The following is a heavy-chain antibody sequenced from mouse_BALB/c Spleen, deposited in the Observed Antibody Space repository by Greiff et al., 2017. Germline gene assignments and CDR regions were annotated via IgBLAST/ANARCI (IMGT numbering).Heavy chain of an antibody. Sequence: VQLKQSGGGLVQPGGSRKLSCAASGFTFSSFGMHWVRQAPEKGLEWVAYISSGSSTIYYADTVKGRFTISRDNPKNTLFLQMTSLRSEDTAMYYCARWGREAMDYWGQGTSVTVSS. V-gene: IGHV5-17*02. J-gene: IGHJ4*01. D-gene: IGHD3-3*01. CDR2: ISSGSSTI. CDR1: GFTFSSFG. CDR3: ARWGREAMDY.